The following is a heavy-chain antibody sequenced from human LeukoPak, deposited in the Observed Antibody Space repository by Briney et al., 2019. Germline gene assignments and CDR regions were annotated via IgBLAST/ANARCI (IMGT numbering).Heavy chain of an antibody. CDR2: IKQDGSEK. CDR3: ARLNPGYVTAPHDS. V-gene: IGHV3-7*01. D-gene: IGHD3-16*01. J-gene: IGHJ5*01. CDR1: GFTFSSYW. Sequence: GGSLRLSCAASGFTFSSYWMSWVRQAPGKGLEWVANIKQDGSEKYYVDSVKGRFTISRDNAKNSLYLQMNSLRAEDTAVYYCARLNPGYVTAPHDSWGQGMLVTVSS.